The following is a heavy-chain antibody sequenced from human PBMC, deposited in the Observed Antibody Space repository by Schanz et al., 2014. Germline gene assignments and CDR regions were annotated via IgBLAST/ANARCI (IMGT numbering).Heavy chain of an antibody. CDR3: ARQYSGWSRFDP. D-gene: IGHD6-19*01. CDR2: INHSGST. CDR1: GGSSSDCY. Sequence: QVQLQQWGAGLLKASETLSLTCAVYGGSSSDCYWSWIRQPPGKGLEWIGEINHSGSTNYNPSLKRRVTISCKMSKNQFPLTLTSVTAADTGVYYCARQYSGWSRFDPWGQGIRVTVSS. J-gene: IGHJ5*02. V-gene: IGHV4-34*01.